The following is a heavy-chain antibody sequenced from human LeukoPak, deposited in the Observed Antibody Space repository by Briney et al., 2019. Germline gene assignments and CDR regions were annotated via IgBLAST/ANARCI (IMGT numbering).Heavy chain of an antibody. V-gene: IGHV3-7*04. J-gene: IGHJ6*03. CDR1: GFTFSSYW. Sequence: GGSLRLSCAASGFTFSSYWMSWVRQAPGKGLEWVANIKQDGSEKYYVDSVKGRFTISRDNAKNSLYLQMNSLRAEDTAVYYCARGLSGYDSKRYYYYMDVWGKGTTVTVSS. CDR2: IKQDGSEK. D-gene: IGHD5-12*01. CDR3: ARGLSGYDSKRYYYYMDV.